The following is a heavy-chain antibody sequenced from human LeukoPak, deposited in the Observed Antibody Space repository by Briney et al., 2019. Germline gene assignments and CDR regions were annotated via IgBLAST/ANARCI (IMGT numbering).Heavy chain of an antibody. V-gene: IGHV4-59*01. J-gene: IGHJ4*02. CDR3: ARKQDYSSGYYFDY. D-gene: IGHD4-11*01. CDR2: IYYSGST. CDR1: GGSISSYY. Sequence: SETLSVNCTVSGGSISSYYWSWIRQPPGKGLEWIGYIYYSGSTNYNPSLKSRVTISVDTSKNQFSLKLSSVTAADTAVYYCARKQDYSSGYYFDYWGQGTLVTVSS.